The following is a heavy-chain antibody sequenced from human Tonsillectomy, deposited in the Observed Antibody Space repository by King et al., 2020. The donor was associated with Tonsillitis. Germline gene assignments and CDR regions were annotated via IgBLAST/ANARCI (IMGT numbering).Heavy chain of an antibody. V-gene: IGHV5-51*01. CDR2: IYPGDSDT. CDR1: GYSFTDFW. D-gene: IGHD3-10*01. J-gene: IGHJ3*02. Sequence: QLVQSGAEEKKPGESLKISCKGSGYSFTDFWIGWVRQMPGKGLEWMGIIYPGDSDTRYSPAFQGQVSISADKSISTAYLQRSSLKASDTAIYYCARPVVRFRAVISDGYDSWGQGKMVIVSS. CDR3: ARPVVRFRAVISDGYDS.